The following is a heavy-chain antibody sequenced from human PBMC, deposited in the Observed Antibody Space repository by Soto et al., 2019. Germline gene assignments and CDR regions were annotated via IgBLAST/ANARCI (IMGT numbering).Heavy chain of an antibody. Sequence: SETLSLTCTVSGGSVSSGSYYWSWIRQPPGKGLEWIGYIYYSGSTYYNPSLKSRVTISVDTSKNQFSLKLSSVTAADTAVYYCARVHENTYDFWSGYYNDPYYFDYWGQGTLVTVSS. CDR2: IYYSGST. CDR1: GGSVSSGSYY. D-gene: IGHD3-3*01. CDR3: ARVHENTYDFWSGYYNDPYYFDY. V-gene: IGHV4-31*03. J-gene: IGHJ4*02.